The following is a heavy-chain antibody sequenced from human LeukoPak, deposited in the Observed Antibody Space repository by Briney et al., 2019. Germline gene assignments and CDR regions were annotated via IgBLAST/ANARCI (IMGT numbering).Heavy chain of an antibody. Sequence: ASVKVSCKASGYTFTGYYMHWVRQAPGQGLEWMGWINPSSGGTNYAQKFQGRVTMTRDTSISTAYMELSRLRSDDTAVYYCARAESRIAARRGVSGYWGQGTLVTVSS. V-gene: IGHV1-2*02. CDR2: INPSSGGT. CDR1: GYTFTGYY. D-gene: IGHD6-6*01. J-gene: IGHJ4*02. CDR3: ARAESRIAARRGVSGY.